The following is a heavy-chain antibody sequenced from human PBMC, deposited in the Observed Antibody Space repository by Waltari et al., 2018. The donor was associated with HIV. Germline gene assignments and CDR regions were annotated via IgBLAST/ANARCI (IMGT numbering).Heavy chain of an antibody. J-gene: IGHJ6*02. CDR1: GIIISNHA. V-gene: IGHV3-30*04. Sequence: LVQSGGGVAQAGRSLRLSCAASGIIISNHAMHWVRQSADKRLEWVAVITYDGSKEFVTDALKGRFIISRDNARDTLYLEMKALRVEDSGVYYCVRRSVIGLDLWGQGTTVIVS. CDR2: ITYDGSKE. CDR3: VRRSVIGLDL. D-gene: IGHD3-10*01.